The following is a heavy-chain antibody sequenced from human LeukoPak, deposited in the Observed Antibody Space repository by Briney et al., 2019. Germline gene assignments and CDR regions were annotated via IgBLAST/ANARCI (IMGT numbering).Heavy chain of an antibody. CDR3: ARFRGYCSGGSCYPRSNWFDP. CDR2: IYYSGST. D-gene: IGHD2-15*01. Sequence: PSETLSLTCTVSGGSISSGGYYWGWIRQPPGKGLEWIGSIYYSGSTYYNPSLKSRVTISVDTSKNQFSLKLSSVTAADTAVYYCARFRGYCSGGSCYPRSNWFDPWGQGTLVTVSS. J-gene: IGHJ5*02. CDR1: GGSISSGGYY. V-gene: IGHV4-39*07.